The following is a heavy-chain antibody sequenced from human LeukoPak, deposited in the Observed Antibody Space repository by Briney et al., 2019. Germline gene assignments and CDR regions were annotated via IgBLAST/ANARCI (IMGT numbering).Heavy chain of an antibody. CDR3: ASCVDPQGFDY. CDR2: INHSGSS. Sequence: SETLSLTCAVSGGSFSDYYWSWIRQPPGKGLEWIGEINHSGSSNYNPSLKSRVTISVDTSKNQFSLKLNSVTAADTAVYYCASCVDPQGFDYWGQGTLVTVSS. CDR1: GGSFSDYY. J-gene: IGHJ4*02. V-gene: IGHV4-34*01.